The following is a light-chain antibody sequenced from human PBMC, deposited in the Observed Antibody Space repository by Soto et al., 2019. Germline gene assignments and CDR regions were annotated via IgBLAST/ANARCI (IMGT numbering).Light chain of an antibody. J-gene: IGKJ2*01. CDR2: DAS. CDR1: QSFASY. V-gene: IGKV3-11*01. CDR3: QLRTNWPPRYT. Sequence: EIVLTQSPATLSLSPGERATLSCRASQSFASYLAWYQQKPGQAPRLLIYDASNRATGIPARFSGSGSGTDFTLTISSLEPEDFAVYFCQLRTNWPPRYTFGQGTKLEIK.